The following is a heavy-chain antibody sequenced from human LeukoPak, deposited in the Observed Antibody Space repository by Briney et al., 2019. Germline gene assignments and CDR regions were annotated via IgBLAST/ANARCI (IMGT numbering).Heavy chain of an antibody. Sequence: GGSLRLSCAASGFTFSSYGMHWVRQAPGKGLEWVSYISNSSSTKYYADSVKGRFTISRDNAKNSLYLQVNSLRVEDTAVYYCARAKTTYYYDSSSGYWGQGTLVTVSS. V-gene: IGHV3-48*04. CDR1: GFTFSSYG. D-gene: IGHD3-22*01. CDR3: ARAKTTYYYDSSSGY. CDR2: ISNSSSTK. J-gene: IGHJ4*02.